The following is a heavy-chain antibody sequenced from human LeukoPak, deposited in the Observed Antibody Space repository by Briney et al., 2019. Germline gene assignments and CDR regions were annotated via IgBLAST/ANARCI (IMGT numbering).Heavy chain of an antibody. Sequence: SETLSLTCSVSGGSISRYYWSWIRQPPGKGLEWIGYIYDSGNTHYNPSLESRVTISVDTSKNQFSLRLSSVTAADTAVYYCARSGGNWYFDLWGRGTLVSVSS. V-gene: IGHV4-59*01. CDR1: GGSISRYY. J-gene: IGHJ2*01. CDR3: ARSGGNWYFDL. CDR2: IYDSGNT.